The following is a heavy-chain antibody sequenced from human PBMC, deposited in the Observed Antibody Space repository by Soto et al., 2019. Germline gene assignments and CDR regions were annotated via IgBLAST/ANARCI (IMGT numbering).Heavy chain of an antibody. D-gene: IGHD3-10*01. CDR2: IYYSGST. CDR1: GGSISSSSYY. Sequence: SETLSLTCTVSGGSISSSSYYWGWIRQPPGKGLEWIGSIYYSGSTYYNPSLKSRVTISVDTSKNQFSLKLSSVTAADTAVYYCARGGTMVRGVTRPFDPWGQGTLVTVSS. J-gene: IGHJ5*02. CDR3: ARGGTMVRGVTRPFDP. V-gene: IGHV4-39*07.